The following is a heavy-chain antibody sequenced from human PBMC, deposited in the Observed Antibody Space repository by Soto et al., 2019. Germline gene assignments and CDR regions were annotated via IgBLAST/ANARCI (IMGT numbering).Heavy chain of an antibody. CDR3: AKVSAYSSGYVDY. CDR1: GFTFTSYG. Sequence: VGSLRLSCAASGFTFTSYGMTWVRQAPGKGLEWVSIISGSGGSTAYADSVKGQFAISRDNSKNTLYLQMNSLRAEDTAVYYCAKVSAYSSGYVDYWGQGTLVTVSS. D-gene: IGHD5-18*01. J-gene: IGHJ4*02. CDR2: ISGSGGST. V-gene: IGHV3-23*01.